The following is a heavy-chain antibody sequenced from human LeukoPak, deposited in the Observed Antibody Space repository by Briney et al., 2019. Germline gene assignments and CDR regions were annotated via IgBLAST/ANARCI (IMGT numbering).Heavy chain of an antibody. V-gene: IGHV3-33*06. J-gene: IGHJ4*02. Sequence: GGSLRLSCAASGFTFSSYGMHWVRQAPGKGLEWVAVIWYDGSNKYYADSVKGRFTISRDNSKNTLYLQMSSLRAEDTAVYYCAKDTVAGTFDYWGQGTLVTVSS. D-gene: IGHD6-19*01. CDR1: GFTFSSYG. CDR3: AKDTVAGTFDY. CDR2: IWYDGSNK.